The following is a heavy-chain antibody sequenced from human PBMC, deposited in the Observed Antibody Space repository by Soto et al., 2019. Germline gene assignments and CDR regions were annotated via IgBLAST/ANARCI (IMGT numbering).Heavy chain of an antibody. V-gene: IGHV3-11*06. Sequence: QVLLVESGGGLVKAGGSLRLSCAASGFIFSDYYMSWVRQTPGKGLEWASYISTRSTYTNYADSVKGRFTISRDNTKNSLYLQMDSLRVEDTAVYYCARDLAWKRGKVGRYYYGMDVWGQGTTVTVSS. CDR2: ISTRSTYT. CDR1: GFIFSDYY. CDR3: ARDLAWKRGKVGRYYYGMDV. D-gene: IGHD1-1*01. J-gene: IGHJ6*02.